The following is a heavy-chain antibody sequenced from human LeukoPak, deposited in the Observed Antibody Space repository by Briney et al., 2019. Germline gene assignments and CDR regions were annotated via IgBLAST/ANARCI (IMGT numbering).Heavy chain of an antibody. J-gene: IGHJ4*02. Sequence: ASVKVSFKASGYTFTSYSINWVRQAPGQGLEWMGWISTYNGNTNYAQKLQGRVTMTTDTSTSTAYMELRSLRSDDTAVYYCAKDRWRDGSSSFNNWGQGPRVTVSS. V-gene: IGHV1-18*01. CDR1: GYTFTSYS. CDR2: ISTYNGNT. D-gene: IGHD6-6*01. CDR3: AKDRWRDGSSSFNN.